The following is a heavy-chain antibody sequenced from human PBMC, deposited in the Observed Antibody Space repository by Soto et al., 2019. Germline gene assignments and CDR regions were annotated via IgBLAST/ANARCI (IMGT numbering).Heavy chain of an antibody. CDR1: GYTFTTFG. Sequence: QVQLVQSGAEVKKPGASVKVSCEASGYTFTTFGITWVRQAPGQGREWMGWISVYNGHTSYAQRFQGRVTMTTDTSTSTAYLELRSLRSDDTAVYYCARGDYGGNSDFLSNWGQGTLVTVSS. CDR3: ARGDYGGNSDFLSN. CDR2: ISVYNGHT. D-gene: IGHD4-17*01. J-gene: IGHJ4*02. V-gene: IGHV1-18*04.